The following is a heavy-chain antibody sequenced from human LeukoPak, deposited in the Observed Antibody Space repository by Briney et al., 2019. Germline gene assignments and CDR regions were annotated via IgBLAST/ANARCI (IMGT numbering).Heavy chain of an antibody. CDR1: GFIFSSYA. Sequence: GRSLRLSCAASGFIFSSYAMHWVRQAPGKGLEWVAVISYDGSNKYYADSVKGRFTISRDNSKNTLYLQMNSLRAEDTAVYYCARHGYSSGWYLDYWGQGTLVTVSS. D-gene: IGHD6-19*01. V-gene: IGHV3-30-3*01. CDR3: ARHGYSSGWYLDY. CDR2: ISYDGSNK. J-gene: IGHJ4*02.